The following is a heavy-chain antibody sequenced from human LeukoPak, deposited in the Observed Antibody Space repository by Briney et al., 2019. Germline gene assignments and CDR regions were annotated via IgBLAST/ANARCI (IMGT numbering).Heavy chain of an antibody. CDR1: GFTFSSSG. V-gene: IGHV3-30*02. Sequence: GGSLRLSCAASGFTFSSSGMRWVRQAPGKGLEWVALIRYDGSNKYYADSVKGRFTISRDNSKNTLYLQVNSLRAEDTAMYYCAKDLGYSYGYVDYWGQGALVTVSS. D-gene: IGHD5-18*01. J-gene: IGHJ4*02. CDR3: AKDLGYSYGYVDY. CDR2: IRYDGSNK.